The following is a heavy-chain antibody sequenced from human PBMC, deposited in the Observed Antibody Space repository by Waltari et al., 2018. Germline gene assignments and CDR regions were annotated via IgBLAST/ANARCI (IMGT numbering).Heavy chain of an antibody. CDR2: INHSGST. V-gene: IGHV4-34*01. Sequence: QVQLQQWGAGLLKPSETLSLTCAVYGGSFSGYYWSWIRQPPGKGLEWIGEINHSGSTNYSPSLKSRVTLSVDTSKNQFSLKLSSVTAADTAVYYCARGGGIYSSSWYPRRAAEYFQHWGQGTLVTVSS. CDR1: GGSFSGYY. CDR3: ARGGGIYSSSWYPRRAAEYFQH. D-gene: IGHD6-13*01. J-gene: IGHJ1*01.